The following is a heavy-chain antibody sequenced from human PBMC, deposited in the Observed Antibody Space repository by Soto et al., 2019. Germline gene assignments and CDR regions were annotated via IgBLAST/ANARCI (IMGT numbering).Heavy chain of an antibody. D-gene: IGHD6-19*01. CDR1: GFTFSSYG. CDR3: AAQQWLVRNYGMDV. V-gene: IGHV3-33*01. CDR2: IWYDGSNK. Sequence: GSLRLSCAASGFTFSSYGMHWVRQAPGKGLEWVAVIWYDGSNKYYADSVKGRFTISRDNSKNTLYLQMNSLRAEDTAVYYCAAQQWLVRNYGMDVWGQGTTVTVSS. J-gene: IGHJ6*02.